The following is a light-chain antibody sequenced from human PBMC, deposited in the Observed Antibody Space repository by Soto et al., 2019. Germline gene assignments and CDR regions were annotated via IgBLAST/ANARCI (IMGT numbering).Light chain of an antibody. J-gene: IGKJ1*01. V-gene: IGKV1-5*03. CDR2: KAS. CDR1: QSINSW. Sequence: DIQMTQSPSTLSASVGDRVTITCRASQSINSWLAWYQQKPGKAPKLLIYKASTLQSGVPSRFSGSGSGTEFTLAISSLQPDDSATYYCQQYNDNWTFGQGTK. CDR3: QQYNDNWT.